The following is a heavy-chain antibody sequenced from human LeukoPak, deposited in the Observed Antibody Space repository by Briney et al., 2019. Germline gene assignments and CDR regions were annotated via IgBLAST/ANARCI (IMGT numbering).Heavy chain of an antibody. CDR1: GGTFSSYA. V-gene: IGHV1-69*04. Sequence: SVKVSCKASGGTFSSYAISWVRQAPGQGLEWMGRIIPILGIANYAQKFQGRVTITADKSTSTAYTELSSLRSEDTAVYYCARDKLMTMIVVVTHDAFDIWGQGTMVTVSS. CDR3: ARDKLMTMIVVVTHDAFDI. J-gene: IGHJ3*02. CDR2: IIPILGIA. D-gene: IGHD3-22*01.